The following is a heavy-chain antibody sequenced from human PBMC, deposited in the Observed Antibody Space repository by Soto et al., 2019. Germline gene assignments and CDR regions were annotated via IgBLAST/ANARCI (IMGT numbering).Heavy chain of an antibody. CDR2: IYYSGST. V-gene: IGHV4-59*08. Sequence: QVQLQESGPGLVKPSETLSLTCTVSGGSISSYYWSWIRQPPGKGLEWIGYIYYSGSTNYNPSRKSRVTISVDTSKNQFSLKLSSVTAADTAVYYCARQHYDILTGYFRGDNWFDPWGQGTLVTVSS. J-gene: IGHJ5*02. D-gene: IGHD3-9*01. CDR3: ARQHYDILTGYFRGDNWFDP. CDR1: GGSISSYY.